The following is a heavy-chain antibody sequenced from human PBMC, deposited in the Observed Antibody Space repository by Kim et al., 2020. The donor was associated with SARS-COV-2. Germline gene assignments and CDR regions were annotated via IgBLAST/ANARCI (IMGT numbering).Heavy chain of an antibody. V-gene: IGHV5-51*01. CDR3: ARRGLTGGYPTFFFDS. J-gene: IGHJ4*02. CDR2: IYPGDSDA. Sequence: GESLKISCKASGYSFAAYWIAWVRQTPGGGLEWMGIIYPGDSDASYGPSFQGHVTFSVDTSSNTAYLQWRSVDASDSGVYYCARRGLTGGYPTFFFDSWGQGTLVSVSS. CDR1: GYSFAAYW. D-gene: IGHD3-9*01.